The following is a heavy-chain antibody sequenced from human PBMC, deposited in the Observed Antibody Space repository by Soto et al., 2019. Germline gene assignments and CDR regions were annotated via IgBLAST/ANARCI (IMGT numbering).Heavy chain of an antibody. D-gene: IGHD2-15*01. CDR1: GGTFSSYT. CDR3: ARDPGYCSGGSCYSNY. Sequence: QVQLVQSGAEVKKPGSSVKVSCKASGGTFSSYTISWVRQAPGQGLECMGRIIPILGIANYAQKFQGRVTITADKSTSTADMELGSLRSEDKAVYYCARDPGYCSGGSCYSNYWGRGSLVTVSS. J-gene: IGHJ4*02. CDR2: IIPILGIA. V-gene: IGHV1-69*08.